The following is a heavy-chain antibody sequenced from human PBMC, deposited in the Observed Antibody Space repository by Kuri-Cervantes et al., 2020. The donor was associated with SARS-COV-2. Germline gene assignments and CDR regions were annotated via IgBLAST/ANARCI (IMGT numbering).Heavy chain of an antibody. CDR1: GFSFSNYE. CDR3: ARRHYDVLTGSLYGMDV. CDR2: ISSSGGTI. V-gene: IGHV3-48*03. D-gene: IGHD3-9*01. J-gene: IGHJ6*02. Sequence: GESLKISCAASGFSFSNYEMNWVRQAPGKGLEWVSYISSSGGTIYYADSVKGRFTFSRDNTKNSLHLQMNNLTAGDTALYYCARRHYDVLTGSLYGMDVWGQGTTVTVSS.